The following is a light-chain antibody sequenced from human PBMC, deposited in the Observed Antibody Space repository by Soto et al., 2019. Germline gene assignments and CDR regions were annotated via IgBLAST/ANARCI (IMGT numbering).Light chain of an antibody. CDR3: QQLNSYTLT. V-gene: IGKV1-9*01. CDR2: GAS. Sequence: IQLTQSPSSLSASVGDRVTITCRASQDISNYLAWYQQKPGKAPNLLIYGASSLERGVPSRFSGSGSGTDFTLTISSLQPEDFASYYCQQLNSYTLTFGGGTKVEIK. J-gene: IGKJ4*01. CDR1: QDISNY.